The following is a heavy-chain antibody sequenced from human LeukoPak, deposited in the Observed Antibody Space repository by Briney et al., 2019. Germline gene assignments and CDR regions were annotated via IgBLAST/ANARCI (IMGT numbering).Heavy chain of an antibody. CDR3: ARDPLAVAATGLFDY. CDR2: ISYDGSNK. Sequence: PGRSLRLSCTASGFTFGDYAMSWFRQAPGKGLEWVAVISYDGSNKYYADSVKGRFTISRDNSKNTLYLQMNSLRAEDTAVYYCARDPLAVAATGLFDYWGQGTLVTVSS. D-gene: IGHD6-19*01. J-gene: IGHJ4*02. V-gene: IGHV3-30-3*01. CDR1: GFTFGDYA.